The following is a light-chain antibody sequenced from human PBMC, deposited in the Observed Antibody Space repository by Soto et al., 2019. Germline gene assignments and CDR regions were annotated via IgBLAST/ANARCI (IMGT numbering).Light chain of an antibody. CDR3: QQSSSSPLT. CDR2: AAS. V-gene: IGKV1-39*01. Sequence: DIQLTQSPSSLSASVGDRVTITCRASQTISPSLNWYQHKPGTAPKLLIYAASSLQSGVPSRFSGSGSGTVFTLIISGLEPEDFATYYCQQSSSSPLTFGHRTRVEVK. CDR1: QTISPS. J-gene: IGKJ1*01.